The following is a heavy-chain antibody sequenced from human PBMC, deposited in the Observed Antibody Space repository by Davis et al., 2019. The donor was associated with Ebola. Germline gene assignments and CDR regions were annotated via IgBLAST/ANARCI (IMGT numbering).Heavy chain of an antibody. D-gene: IGHD2-8*02. V-gene: IGHV1-69*06. J-gene: IGHJ5*02. CDR3: ARGGKYCTGGVCYKEDWFDP. Sequence: SVKVSCKASGGTFSSYAISWVRQAPGQGLEWMGGIIPIFGTANYAQKLQGRVTITADKSTSTAYMELSSLRSEDTAVYYCARGGKYCTGGVCYKEDWFDPWGQGTLVTVSS. CDR2: IIPIFGTA. CDR1: GGTFSSYA.